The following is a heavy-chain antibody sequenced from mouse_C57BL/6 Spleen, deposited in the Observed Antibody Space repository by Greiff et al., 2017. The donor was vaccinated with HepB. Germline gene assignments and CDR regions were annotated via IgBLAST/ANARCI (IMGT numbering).Heavy chain of an antibody. J-gene: IGHJ4*01. Sequence: QVQLKQSGAELARPGASVKLSCKASGYTFTSYGISWVKQRTGQGLEWIGEIYPRSGNTYYNEKFKGKATLTADKSSSTAYMELRSLTSEDSAVYFCARRFYSNYNYAMDYWGQGTSVTVSS. CDR1: GYTFTSYG. D-gene: IGHD2-5*01. V-gene: IGHV1-81*01. CDR3: ARRFYSNYNYAMDY. CDR2: IYPRSGNT.